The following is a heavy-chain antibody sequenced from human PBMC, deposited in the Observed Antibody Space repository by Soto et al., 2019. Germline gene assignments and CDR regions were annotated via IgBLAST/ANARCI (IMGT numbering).Heavy chain of an antibody. Sequence: SETLSLTCTVSGGSISSYYWSWIRQPPGKGLEWIGYIYYSGSTNYNPSLKSRVTISVDTSKNQFSLKLSSVTAADTAVYYCARNLYSSSWYYMDVWGKGTTVTVSS. V-gene: IGHV4-59*01. D-gene: IGHD6-13*01. CDR1: GGSISSYY. J-gene: IGHJ6*03. CDR3: ARNLYSSSWYYMDV. CDR2: IYYSGST.